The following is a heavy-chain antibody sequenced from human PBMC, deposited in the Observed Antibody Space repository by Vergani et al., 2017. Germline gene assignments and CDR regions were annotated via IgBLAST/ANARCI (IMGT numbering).Heavy chain of an antibody. V-gene: IGHV3-7*01. D-gene: IGHD3-22*01. J-gene: IGHJ3*02. CDR1: GFTFSSYW. CDR2: IKQDGSEK. CDR3: AREYPGITMIVVADAFDI. Sequence: EVQLVESGGGLVQPGGSLRLSCAASGFTFSSYWMSWVRQAPGKGLEWVANIKQDGSEKYYVDSVKGRFTISRDNAKNSLYLPMNSLRAEDTAVYYCAREYPGITMIVVADAFDIWGQGTMVTVSS.